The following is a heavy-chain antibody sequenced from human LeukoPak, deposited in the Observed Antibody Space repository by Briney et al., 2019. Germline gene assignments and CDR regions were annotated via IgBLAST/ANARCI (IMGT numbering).Heavy chain of an antibody. CDR1: GYSFRRYD. Sequence: GASVKVSCKASGYSFRRYDVSWVRQAPGQGLEWMGWTSVHNGNPKYAQKFQGRVTMTTDTSTSTHYMELRSLTSDDTAVYYCARGLIRCSSTSCSSWGQGTLVTVSS. CDR2: TSVHNGNP. J-gene: IGHJ4*02. V-gene: IGHV1-18*01. D-gene: IGHD2-2*01. CDR3: ARGLIRCSSTSCSS.